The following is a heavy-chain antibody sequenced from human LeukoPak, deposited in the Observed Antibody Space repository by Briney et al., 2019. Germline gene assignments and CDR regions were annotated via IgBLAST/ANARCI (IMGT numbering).Heavy chain of an antibody. J-gene: IGHJ4*02. V-gene: IGHV3-66*01. D-gene: IGHD4/OR15-4a*01. Sequence: GGSLRLSCTASGFTVSSNYMTWVRQAPGKGVEWVSVIYSGGSTFYTDSVKGRFTISRDNSKNTLYLQMNSLRAEDTAVYYCARLAMTTNLDYYFDFWGQGTLVTVSS. CDR2: IYSGGST. CDR1: GFTVSSNY. CDR3: ARLAMTTNLDYYFDF.